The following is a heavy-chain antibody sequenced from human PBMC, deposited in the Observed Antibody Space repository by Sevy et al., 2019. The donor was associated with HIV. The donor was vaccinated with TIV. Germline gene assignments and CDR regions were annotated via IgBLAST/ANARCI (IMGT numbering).Heavy chain of an antibody. D-gene: IGHD2-21*01. CDR1: GYSISSGYY. Sequence: SETLSLTCAVSGYSISSGYYWGWIRQPPGKGLEWIGRIYHSGSTYYNPSLKSRVTISVDTSKNQFSLRLSSVTAADTAVYYCASSTSDGDLGAFDIWGQGTMVTVSS. J-gene: IGHJ3*02. CDR2: IYHSGST. CDR3: ASSTSDGDLGAFDI. V-gene: IGHV4-38-2*01.